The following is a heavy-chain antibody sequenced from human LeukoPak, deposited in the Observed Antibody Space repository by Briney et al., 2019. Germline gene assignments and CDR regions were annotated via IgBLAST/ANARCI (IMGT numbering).Heavy chain of an antibody. V-gene: IGHV3-74*01. CDR2: INVDGST. CDR1: GFTFSSSW. D-gene: IGHD6-19*01. Sequence: PGGSLRLSCAASGFTFSSSWMHWVRQAPGKGLVWISRINVDGSTNYADSVKGRFTISRDNAKNTLYLQMNSLRSEDTAVYYCARVAVGGTRAFDIWGQGTMVTVS. CDR3: ARVAVGGTRAFDI. J-gene: IGHJ3*02.